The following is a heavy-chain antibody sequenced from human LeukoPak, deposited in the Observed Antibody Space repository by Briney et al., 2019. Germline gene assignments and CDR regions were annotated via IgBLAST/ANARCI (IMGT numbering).Heavy chain of an antibody. CDR3: AKDLPAAVD. CDR2: IGRDSTDI. Sequence: GGSLRLSCAASGFTFSSYSMSWVRQAPGKGLEWVSFIGRDSTDIYHADSVKGRFTISRDNAKNSLYLQMNNLRAEDTAIYYCAKDLPAAVDWGQGTLVTVSS. CDR1: GFTFSSYS. J-gene: IGHJ4*02. D-gene: IGHD2-2*01. V-gene: IGHV3-21*01.